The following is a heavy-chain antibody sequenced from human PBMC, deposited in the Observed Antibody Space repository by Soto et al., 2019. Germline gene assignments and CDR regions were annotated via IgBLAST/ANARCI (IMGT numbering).Heavy chain of an antibody. V-gene: IGHV1-8*01. CDR2: MNPNSGDT. D-gene: IGHD3-22*01. CDR1: GYTFSKYD. J-gene: IGHJ5*02. CDR3: TSRFFYSNSSGYYITGFDP. Sequence: ASVKVSCKTSGYTFSKYDITWVRQATGQGLEWMGWMNPNSGDTGYAQNFQGRVTMTRDTSKRTVYMELRSLRSEDTAVYYCTSRFFYSNSSGYYITGFDPWGQGTRVTV.